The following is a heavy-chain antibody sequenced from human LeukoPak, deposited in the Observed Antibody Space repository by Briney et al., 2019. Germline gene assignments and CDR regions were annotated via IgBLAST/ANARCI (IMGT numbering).Heavy chain of an antibody. V-gene: IGHV1-69*13. J-gene: IGHJ6*02. D-gene: IGHD6-13*01. Sequence: GASVKVSCKASGGTFSSYAINWVRQAPGQGLEWMGGIIPIFGTANYAQKFQGRVTITADESTSTAYMELSSLRSEDTAVYYCATAGYSGYGMDVWGQGTTVTVSS. CDR3: ATAGYSGYGMDV. CDR2: IIPIFGTA. CDR1: GGTFSSYA.